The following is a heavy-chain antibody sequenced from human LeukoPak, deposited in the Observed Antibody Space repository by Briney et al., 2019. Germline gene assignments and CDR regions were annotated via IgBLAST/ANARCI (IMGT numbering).Heavy chain of an antibody. V-gene: IGHV5-51*01. J-gene: IGHJ5*02. CDR2: IYPGDSDT. CDR3: ARRTSSTSKKENWFDP. CDR1: GYSFTSYW. D-gene: IGHD2-2*01. Sequence: GEALKISCKGSGYSFTSYWIGWVRQMPGKGPGWVGIIYPGDSDTRYSPSFQGQVTISADKSISTAYLQWSSLKASDTAMYYCARRTSSTSKKENWFDPWGQGTLVTVSS.